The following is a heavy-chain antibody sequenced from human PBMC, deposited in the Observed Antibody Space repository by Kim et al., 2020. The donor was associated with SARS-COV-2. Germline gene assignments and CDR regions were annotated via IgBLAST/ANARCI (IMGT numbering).Heavy chain of an antibody. D-gene: IGHD2-15*01. Sequence: APVKVSCKTSGYTSTNYFIHWVRQAPGKGLEWLGIINHNDGSTGYSKQFQGRITMTRDTSTSTISMELSRLKSEDTALYYCARGVGEGYNWFDTWSQGTLVTLTS. J-gene: IGHJ5*02. V-gene: IGHV1-46*01. CDR1: GYTSTNYF. CDR2: INHNDGST. CDR3: ARGVGEGYNWFDT.